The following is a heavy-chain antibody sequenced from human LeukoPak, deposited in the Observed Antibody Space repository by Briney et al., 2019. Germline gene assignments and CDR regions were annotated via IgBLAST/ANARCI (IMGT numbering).Heavy chain of an antibody. CDR3: ARGDENYYDSSGYLDY. D-gene: IGHD3-22*01. CDR2: IYYSGST. CDR1: GGSISSGDYY. Sequence: SETLSLTCTVSGGSISSGDYYWGWIRQPPGKGLEWIGYIYYSGSTYYNPSLKSRVTISVDTSKNQFSLKLSSVTAADTAVYYCARGDENYYDSSGYLDYWGQGTLVTVSS. V-gene: IGHV4-30-4*01. J-gene: IGHJ4*02.